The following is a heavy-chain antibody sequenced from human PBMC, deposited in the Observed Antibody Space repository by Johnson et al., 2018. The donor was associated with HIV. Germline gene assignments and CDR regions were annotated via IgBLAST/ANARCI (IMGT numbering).Heavy chain of an antibody. CDR1: GMTVSSYY. V-gene: IGHV3-66*01. CDR2: IFSGGDT. Sequence: VQLVESGGGLVQPGGSLRLSCGASGMTVSSYYMSWVRQAPGKGLEWVSVIFSGGDTYYGDSVRGRFSISRDNSKNTLYLQMKSLRADDTAVYYCARACRDGYTCDAFDIWGQGTMVTVSS. J-gene: IGHJ3*02. CDR3: ARACRDGYTCDAFDI. D-gene: IGHD5-24*01.